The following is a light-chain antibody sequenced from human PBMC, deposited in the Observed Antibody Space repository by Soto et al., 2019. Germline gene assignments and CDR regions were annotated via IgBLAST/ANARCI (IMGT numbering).Light chain of an antibody. V-gene: IGKV2-30*01. J-gene: IGKJ1*01. CDR3: MQGAHWPPT. CDR1: QSLVYRDGNTY. Sequence: DVVMTQSPLSLPVSLGQPASISCRSSQSLVYRDGNTYLNWFQQRPGQSPRRLIYKASNRDSGVPDRFRGSGSGTDFTLKISRVEAEDVGVYYCMQGAHWPPTFGQGTKVEIK. CDR2: KAS.